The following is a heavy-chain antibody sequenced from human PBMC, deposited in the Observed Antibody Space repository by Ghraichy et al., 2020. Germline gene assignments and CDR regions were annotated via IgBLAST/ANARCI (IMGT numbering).Heavy chain of an antibody. CDR2: INPDGSET. CDR1: GLTFSSDW. Sequence: GGSLRLSCAASGLTFSSDWMTWVRQAPGKGLEWVANINPDGSETYYVDSVKGRFTISRDNTKNSLHLQMNSLRAEDTAVYYCARYYDGSGHFDAFDIWGQGTMVTGSS. J-gene: IGHJ3*02. V-gene: IGHV3-7*03. CDR3: ARYYDGSGHFDAFDI. D-gene: IGHD3-22*01.